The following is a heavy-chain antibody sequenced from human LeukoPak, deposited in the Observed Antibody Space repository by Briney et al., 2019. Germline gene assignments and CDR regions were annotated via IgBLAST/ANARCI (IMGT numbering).Heavy chain of an antibody. V-gene: IGHV1-69*06. D-gene: IGHD6-13*01. CDR3: ARDAEGPKVAAAATEYFQH. CDR2: IIPIFGTA. J-gene: IGHJ1*01. CDR1: GGTFSSYA. Sequence: SVKVSCKASGGTFSSYAISWVRQAPGQGLEWMGGIIPIFGTANYAQKLQGRVTITADKSTSTAYMELSSLRSEDTAVYYCARDAEGPKVAAAATEYFQHWGQGTLVTVSS.